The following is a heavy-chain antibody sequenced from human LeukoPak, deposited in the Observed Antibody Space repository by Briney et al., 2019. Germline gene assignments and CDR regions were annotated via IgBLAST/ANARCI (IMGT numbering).Heavy chain of an antibody. Sequence: SETLSLTCTVSGGSISSGDYYWSWIRQPPGKGLEWIGYIYYSGSTYYNPSLKSRVTISVDTSKNQFSLKLSSVTAADTAVYYCASTALRHSNYAKHGYWGQGTLVTVSS. CDR2: IYYSGST. CDR1: GGSISSGDYY. J-gene: IGHJ4*02. CDR3: ASTALRHSNYAKHGY. D-gene: IGHD4-11*01. V-gene: IGHV4-30-4*08.